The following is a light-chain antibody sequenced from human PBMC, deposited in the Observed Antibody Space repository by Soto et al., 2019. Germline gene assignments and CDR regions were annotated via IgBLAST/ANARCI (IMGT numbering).Light chain of an antibody. CDR1: RTISSW. Sequence: QRTRAPYAVSETVEERRASNGLASRTISSWLAWYQQKPGKAPKLLIYKASTLKSGVPSRFSGSRSGTEFTITVSTLQPADFATYYCLQDYNSSLTFGGGTKVDI. CDR3: LQDYNSSLT. CDR2: KAS. J-gene: IGKJ4*01. V-gene: IGKV1-5*03.